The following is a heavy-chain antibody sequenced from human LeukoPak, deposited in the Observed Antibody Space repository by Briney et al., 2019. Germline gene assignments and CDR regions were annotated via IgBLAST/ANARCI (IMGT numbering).Heavy chain of an antibody. Sequence: SETLSLTCAVCGVSFSGYYWSWIRQPPGKGLEWIGEINHSGSTNYNPSLKSRVTVSVDTSKNQFSLKLSSVTAADTAVYYCARVIAVAGFDYWGQGTLVTVSS. CDR2: INHSGST. J-gene: IGHJ4*02. V-gene: IGHV4-34*01. D-gene: IGHD6-19*01. CDR3: ARVIAVAGFDY. CDR1: GVSFSGYY.